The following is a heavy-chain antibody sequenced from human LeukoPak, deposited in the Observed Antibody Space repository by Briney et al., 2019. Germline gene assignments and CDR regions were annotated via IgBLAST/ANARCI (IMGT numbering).Heavy chain of an antibody. V-gene: IGHV4-39*01. Sequence: SGTLSLTCSVSGGSISTYYWGWIRQPPGKGLEWIGSIYYSGSTYYNPSLQSRLTISVDTSKNQFSLKLRSVTAADTAVYYCARHVRGLGTQNPLYYFDYWGQGTLVTVSS. D-gene: IGHD2-8*01. CDR2: IYYSGST. CDR3: ARHVRGLGTQNPLYYFDY. CDR1: GGSISTYY. J-gene: IGHJ4*02.